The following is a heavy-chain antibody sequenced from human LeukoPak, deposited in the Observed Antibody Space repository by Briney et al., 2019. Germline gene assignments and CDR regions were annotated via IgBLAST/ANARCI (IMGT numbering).Heavy chain of an antibody. J-gene: IGHJ4*02. CDR2: IYYSGST. V-gene: IGHV4-39*01. Sequence: SETLSLTCTVSGGSISSSSYYWGWIRQPPGKGLEWTGSIYYSGSTYYNPSLKSRVTISVDTSKNQFSLKLSSVTAADTAVYYCARTGYSSGWYPDNYFDYWGQGTLVTVSS. CDR3: ARTGYSSGWYPDNYFDY. CDR1: GGSISSSSYY. D-gene: IGHD6-19*01.